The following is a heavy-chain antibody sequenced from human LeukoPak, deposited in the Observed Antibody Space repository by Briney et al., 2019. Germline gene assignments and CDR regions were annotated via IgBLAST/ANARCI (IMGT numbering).Heavy chain of an antibody. CDR2: VSYEGSTQ. CDR1: GFTFSSYA. D-gene: IGHD3-10*01. J-gene: IGHJ5*02. CDR3: TKEGLGSGTFSAWFDP. Sequence: PGGSLRLSCAASGFTFSSYAMHWVRQAPGKGLEWVAVVSYEGSTQYYADSVKGRFTISRDNSKNTLYLQMNSLRVEDTAVYYCTKEGLGSGTFSAWFDPWGQGTLVTVSS. V-gene: IGHV3-30*04.